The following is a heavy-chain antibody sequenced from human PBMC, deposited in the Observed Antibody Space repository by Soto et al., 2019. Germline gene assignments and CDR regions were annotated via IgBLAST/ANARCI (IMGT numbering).Heavy chain of an antibody. CDR3: AKPYYDFWSGYLGGNWFDP. J-gene: IGHJ5*02. CDR2: ISYDGSNK. V-gene: IGHV3-30*18. D-gene: IGHD3-3*01. Sequence: GGSLRLSCAASGFTFSSYGMHWVRQAPGKGLEWVAVISYDGSNKYYADSVKGRFTISRDNSKNTLYLQMNSLRAEDTAVYYCAKPYYDFWSGYLGGNWFDPWGQGTLVTVSS. CDR1: GFTFSSYG.